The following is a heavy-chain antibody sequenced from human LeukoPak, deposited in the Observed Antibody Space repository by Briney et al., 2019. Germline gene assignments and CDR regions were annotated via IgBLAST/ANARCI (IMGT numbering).Heavy chain of an antibody. CDR1: GFTFSSYG. D-gene: IGHD3-16*02. J-gene: IGHJ4*02. V-gene: IGHV3-30*02. Sequence: GGSLRLSCAASGFTFSSYGMHWVRQAPGKRLEWVAFIRYDGSNKYYADSVKGRFTISRDNSKNTLYLQMNSLRAEDTAVYYCAKWGIRLGELSSYFDYWGQGTLVTVSS. CDR2: IRYDGSNK. CDR3: AKWGIRLGELSSYFDY.